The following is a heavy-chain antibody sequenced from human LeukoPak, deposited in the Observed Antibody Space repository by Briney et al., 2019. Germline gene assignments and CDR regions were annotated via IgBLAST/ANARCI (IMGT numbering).Heavy chain of an antibody. CDR1: GFTFSNAW. V-gene: IGHV3-48*04. CDR3: ARGGIAAAATGDGVDV. CDR2: ISSSSSTM. Sequence: GGSLRLSCAASGFTFSNAWMSWVRQAPGKGLEWVSYISSSSSTMYYADSVKGRFTISRDNARSSLYLQMNSLRAEDTAVYYCARGGIAAAATGDGVDVWGQGTTVTVSS. J-gene: IGHJ6*02. D-gene: IGHD6-13*01.